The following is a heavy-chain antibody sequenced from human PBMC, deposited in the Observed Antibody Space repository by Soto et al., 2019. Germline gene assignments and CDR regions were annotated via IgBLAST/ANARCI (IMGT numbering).Heavy chain of an antibody. Sequence: SEILSLTCTVSGGSIGSRGYYWSLIRQHPGKCLEWIGYSYYSGSTYYNPSLKSRVTISVDTSKNQFSLKLSSVTAADTAVYYCARDLRRGCSGSSCYSSYFDYWGKGTLVTVSP. CDR2: SYYSGST. V-gene: IGHV4-31*03. D-gene: IGHD2-15*01. J-gene: IGHJ4*02. CDR1: GGSIGSRGYY. CDR3: ARDLRRGCSGSSCYSSYFDY.